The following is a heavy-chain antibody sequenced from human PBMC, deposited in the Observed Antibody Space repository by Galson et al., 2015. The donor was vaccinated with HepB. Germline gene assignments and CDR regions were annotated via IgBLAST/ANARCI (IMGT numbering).Heavy chain of an antibody. CDR1: GFTFSSYA. D-gene: IGHD4-17*01. V-gene: IGHV3-23*01. Sequence: SLRLSCAASGFTFSSYAMSWVRQAPGKGLEWVSAISGSGGSTYYADSVKGRFTISRDNSKNTLYLQMNSLRAEDTAVYYCAKIQYGDQNIDYWGQGTLVTVSS. J-gene: IGHJ4*02. CDR2: ISGSGGST. CDR3: AKIQYGDQNIDY.